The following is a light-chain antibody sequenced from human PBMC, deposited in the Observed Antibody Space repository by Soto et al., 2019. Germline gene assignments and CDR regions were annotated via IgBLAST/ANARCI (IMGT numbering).Light chain of an antibody. V-gene: IGKV3-15*01. CDR1: QSVSTN. CDR3: QQYNNWPRT. J-gene: IGKJ2*01. Sequence: ETVMTQSAAALSVSVGERVTLSCRASQSVSTNLAWYQQRPGQAPRLLIHDASTRATGVPDRNSGSGSGTHFTLNISSLQSEDFAVYFCQQYNNWPRTFGKGTKLDIK. CDR2: DAS.